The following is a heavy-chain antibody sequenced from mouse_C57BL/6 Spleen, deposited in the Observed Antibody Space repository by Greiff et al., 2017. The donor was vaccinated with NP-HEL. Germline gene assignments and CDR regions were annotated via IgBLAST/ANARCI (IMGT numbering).Heavy chain of an antibody. CDR2: IDPSDSYT. V-gene: IGHV1-69*01. D-gene: IGHD1-1*01. CDR3: ARPAHYYGSSYWYFDV. Sequence: QVQLQQPGAELVMPGASVKLSCKASGYTFTSYWMHWVKQRPGQGLEWIGEIDPSDSYTNYNQKFKGKSTLTVDKSSSTAYMQLSSLTSEDSAVYYCARPAHYYGSSYWYFDVGGTGTTVTVSS. CDR1: GYTFTSYW. J-gene: IGHJ1*03.